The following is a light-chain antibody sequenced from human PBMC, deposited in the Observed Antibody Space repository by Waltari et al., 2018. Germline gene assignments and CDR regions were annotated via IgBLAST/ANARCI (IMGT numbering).Light chain of an antibody. J-gene: IGLJ1*01. Sequence: QSALTQPRSVSGSPGQSVTISCTGTSSDVGTYNYVSWYQQHPGKAPKFMIFDVSQRPSGVPDRFSGSKSGSTASLTISGLQAEDEADYYCCSYAGRYTYVFGTGTKVTVL. V-gene: IGLV2-11*01. CDR1: SSDVGTYNY. CDR3: CSYAGRYTYV. CDR2: DVS.